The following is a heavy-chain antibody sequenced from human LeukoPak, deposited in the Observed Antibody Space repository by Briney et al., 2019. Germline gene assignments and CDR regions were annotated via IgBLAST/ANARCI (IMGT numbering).Heavy chain of an antibody. D-gene: IGHD3-10*01. J-gene: IGHJ4*02. Sequence: GGSLRLSCAASGFTLSSYAMSWVRQAPGKGLEWVAIISYDGSNEYYADSVKGRFTISRDNSKNTLYLQMNSLRAEDTAVYYCARVSYYYGSGSYRPTAVYYFDYWGQGTLVTVSS. V-gene: IGHV3-30*04. CDR2: ISYDGSNE. CDR1: GFTLSSYA. CDR3: ARVSYYYGSGSYRPTAVYYFDY.